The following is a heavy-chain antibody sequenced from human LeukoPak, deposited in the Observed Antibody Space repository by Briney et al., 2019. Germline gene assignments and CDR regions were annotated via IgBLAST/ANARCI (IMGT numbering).Heavy chain of an antibody. CDR1: GGTFSSYA. V-gene: IGHV1-69*05. CDR2: IIPIFGTA. J-gene: IGHJ4*02. D-gene: IGHD3-22*01. Sequence: SVKVSCKASGGTFSSYAISWVRQAPGQGLEWMGGIIPIFGTANYAQKLQGRVTMTTDTSTSTAYMELRSLRSDDTAVYYCAAFLYYYGSSGYSQFDYWGQGTLVTVSS. CDR3: AAFLYYYGSSGYSQFDY.